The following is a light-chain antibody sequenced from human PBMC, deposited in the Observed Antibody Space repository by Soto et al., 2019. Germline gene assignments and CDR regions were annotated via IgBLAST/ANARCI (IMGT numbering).Light chain of an antibody. J-gene: IGKJ3*01. V-gene: IGKV3-20*01. CDR3: QQHGSLWFT. CDR2: GAS. Sequence: EIVLTQSPGTLSLSPGERATLSCRASQSVSSSYLAWYQQKPGQAPRLLIYGASSRATGIPDRFSGSGSGTVFTLTISRLAHEDFAVYYCQQHGSLWFTFVLGTKVDIK. CDR1: QSVSSSY.